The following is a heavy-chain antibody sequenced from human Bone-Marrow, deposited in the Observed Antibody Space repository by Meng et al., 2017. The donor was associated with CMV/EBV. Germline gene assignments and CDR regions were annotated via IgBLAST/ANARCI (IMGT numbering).Heavy chain of an antibody. CDR2: INPDSGGT. CDR3: ARGSMVRRVPIPYYYYGMGV. Sequence: ASVKVSCKASGYTFSAYYMHWVRQAPGQGLEWMGWINPDSGGTDYAQNFQGRVTMTRDTSISPAYMDLRRLRSDDTDVYYGARGSMVRRVPIPYYYYGMGVWGQGTTVTVSS. CDR1: GYTFSAYY. J-gene: IGHJ6*02. V-gene: IGHV1-2*02. D-gene: IGHD3-10*01.